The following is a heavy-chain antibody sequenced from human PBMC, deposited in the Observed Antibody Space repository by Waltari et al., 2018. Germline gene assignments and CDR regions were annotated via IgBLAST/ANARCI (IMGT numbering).Heavy chain of an antibody. J-gene: IGHJ6*02. V-gene: IGHV3-49*03. CDR2: IRSKIYGWTA. CDR3: SRVSASGDGMDV. D-gene: IGHD3-16*01. CDR1: GFTFGAND. Sequence: EVQLVESGGGLVQPGRSLRLSCTTSGFTFGANDLSWFLQAPGKGLEWVGFIRSKIYGWTADYAASVKGRFTVSRDDSKSIAYLQMDSLKTEDTAVYYCSRVSASGDGMDVWGQGTTVTVSS.